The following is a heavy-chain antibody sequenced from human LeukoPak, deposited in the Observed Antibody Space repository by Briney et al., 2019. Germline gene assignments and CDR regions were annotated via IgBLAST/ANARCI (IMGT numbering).Heavy chain of an antibody. V-gene: IGHV1-2*02. CDR2: INPNSGGT. CDR3: AREISVAGTMIDS. CDR1: GYTFTAYY. J-gene: IGHJ4*02. D-gene: IGHD6-19*01. Sequence: ASVKVSCKASGYTFTAYYVHWVRQAPGQGLEWMGWINPNSGGTNYAQKFQGRVTMTRDTSTTTAYMELSRLTSDDTATYYCAREISVAGTMIDSWGQGTLVTVSS.